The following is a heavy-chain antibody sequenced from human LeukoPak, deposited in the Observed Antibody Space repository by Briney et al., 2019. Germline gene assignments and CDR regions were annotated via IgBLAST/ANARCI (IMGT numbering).Heavy chain of an antibody. CDR1: GFTFSDYS. D-gene: IGHD3-10*01. J-gene: IGHJ3*02. CDR2: IKHDGSEK. CDR3: AKGITRGDI. V-gene: IGHV3-7*03. Sequence: GGPLRLSCAASGFTFSDYSMSWVRQAPGKGLERVANIKHDGSEKYYVDSVKGRFTISRDNAKNSLYLQMNSLRAEDTAVYYCAKGITRGDIWGQGTMVTVSS.